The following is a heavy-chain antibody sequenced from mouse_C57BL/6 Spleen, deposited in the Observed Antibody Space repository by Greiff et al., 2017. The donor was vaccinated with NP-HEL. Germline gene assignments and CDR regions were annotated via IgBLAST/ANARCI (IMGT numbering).Heavy chain of an antibody. D-gene: IGHD2-4*01. J-gene: IGHJ3*01. CDR2: ISYDGSN. CDR1: GYSITSGYY. V-gene: IGHV3-6*01. Sequence: VQLKESGPGLVKPSQSLSLTCSVTGYSITSGYYWNWIRQFPGNKLEWMGYISYDGSNNYNPSLKNRISITRDTSKDQFFLKLNSVTTEDTATYYCARDDYDGFAYGGQGTLVTVSA. CDR3: ARDDYDGFAY.